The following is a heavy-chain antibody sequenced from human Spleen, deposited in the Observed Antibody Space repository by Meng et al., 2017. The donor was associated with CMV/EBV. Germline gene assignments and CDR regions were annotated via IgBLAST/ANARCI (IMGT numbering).Heavy chain of an antibody. CDR3: ARVSLGYCSSTSCYNYYYYYGMDV. D-gene: IGHD2-2*02. CDR1: GGSFSGYY. J-gene: IGHJ6*02. V-gene: IGHV4-34*01. Sequence: SETLSLTCGVYGGSFSGYYWSWIRQPPGKGLEWIGEINHSGSTNYNPSLKSRVTISVDTSKNQFSLKLSSVTAADTAVYYCARVSLGYCSSTSCYNYYYYYGMDVWGQGTTVTVSS. CDR2: INHSGST.